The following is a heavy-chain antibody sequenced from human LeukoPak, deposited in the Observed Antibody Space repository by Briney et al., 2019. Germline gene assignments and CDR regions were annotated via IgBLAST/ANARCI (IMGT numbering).Heavy chain of an antibody. CDR3: ARDLLSATVTTSGY. J-gene: IGHJ4*02. D-gene: IGHD4-17*01. CDR2: INPNSGGT. Sequence: ASVKVSCKASGYTFTGYYMHWVRQAPGQGLEWMGWINPNSGGTNYAQKFQGRVTMTRDTSISTAYMEPSRLRSDDTAVYYCARDLLSATVTTSGYWGQGTLVTVSS. CDR1: GYTFTGYY. V-gene: IGHV1-2*02.